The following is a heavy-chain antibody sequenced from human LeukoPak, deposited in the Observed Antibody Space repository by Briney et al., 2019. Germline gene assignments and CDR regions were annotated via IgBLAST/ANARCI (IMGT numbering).Heavy chain of an antibody. CDR2: INSGSTTI. V-gene: IGHV3-48*04. CDR1: GVTFSVYS. J-gene: IGHJ4*02. D-gene: IGHD3-10*01. Sequence: PGGSLRLSCAASGVTFSVYSMNWVRQAPGKGLEWVSYINSGSTTINYADSVKGRFTISRDDAKNSLYLQMNSLRAEDTAFYHCATWPYGSGSYDGIDYWGQGTLVTVSS. CDR3: ATWPYGSGSYDGIDY.